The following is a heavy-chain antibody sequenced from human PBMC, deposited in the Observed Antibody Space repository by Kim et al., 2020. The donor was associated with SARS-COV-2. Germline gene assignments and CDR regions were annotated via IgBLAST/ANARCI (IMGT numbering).Heavy chain of an antibody. D-gene: IGHD7-27*01. CDR2: ISWDTGSI. V-gene: IGHV3-9*01. Sequence: GGSLRLSCAASGFTFNDYAMHWVRQVPGKGLEWVSGISWDTGSIVYADSVKGRFTISRDNAKNSLYLQMNSLRVEDTALYYCAKGGRFSIPSTGGFDYWGQGILVTVSS. CDR3: AKGGRFSIPSTGGFDY. J-gene: IGHJ4*02. CDR1: GFTFNDYA.